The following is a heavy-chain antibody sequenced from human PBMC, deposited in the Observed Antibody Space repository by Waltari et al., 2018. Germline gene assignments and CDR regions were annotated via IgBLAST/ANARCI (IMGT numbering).Heavy chain of an antibody. V-gene: IGHV1-69*05. D-gene: IGHD1-20*01. CDR2: IIPIFGTA. CDR1: GGTFSSYA. J-gene: IGHJ6*02. Sequence: QVQLVQSGAEVKKPGSSVKVSCKASGGTFSSYAISWVRQAPGQGLEWMGGIIPIFGTANYAQKFQGRVTITTDESTSTAYMELSSLRSEDTAVYYCAREGITGTPQSYYYYYGMDVWGQGTMVTVSS. CDR3: AREGITGTPQSYYYYYGMDV.